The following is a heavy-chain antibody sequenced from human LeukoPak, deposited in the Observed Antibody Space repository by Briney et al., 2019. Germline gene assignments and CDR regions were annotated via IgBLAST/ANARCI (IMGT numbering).Heavy chain of an antibody. Sequence: PAGSLRLSCAASGFTFDDYGMSWVRHAAGKGLEGVAGINLNGRSTAHPHSVKDSFTISSDNAKNSLYLQMNSLRAEDTALYYCARDAEIVDTAMVTSHAFDIWGQGTMVTASS. CDR3: ARDAEIVDTAMVTSHAFDI. J-gene: IGHJ3*02. V-gene: IGHV3-20*04. D-gene: IGHD5-18*01. CDR2: INLNGRST. CDR1: GFTFDDYG.